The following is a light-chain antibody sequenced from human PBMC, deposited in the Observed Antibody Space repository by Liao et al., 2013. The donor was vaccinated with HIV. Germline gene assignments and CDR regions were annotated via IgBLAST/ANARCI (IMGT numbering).Light chain of an antibody. CDR2: QDS. Sequence: SYELTQPPSVSVSPGQTASITCSGDKLGDEYASWYQQKPGQSPVLVIYQDSKQASGIPERFSGSNSGNTATLTISGTQAMDEADYYCQAWDSSTEVLFGGGTKLTVL. CDR1: KLGDEY. J-gene: IGLJ2*01. CDR3: QAWDSSTEVL. V-gene: IGLV3-1*01.